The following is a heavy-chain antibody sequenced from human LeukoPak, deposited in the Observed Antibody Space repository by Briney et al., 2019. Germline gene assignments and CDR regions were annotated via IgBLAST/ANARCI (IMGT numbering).Heavy chain of an antibody. V-gene: IGHV4-61*02. J-gene: IGHJ3*02. Sequence: SQTLSLTCTVSGGSISSGGYYWSWIRQPAGKGLEWLGRIYTSGSTDYNPSLKSRVTISVDTSKNQFSLNLSSVTAADTAVYYCARGSVVVVVAATLAFDIWGQGTMVTVSS. D-gene: IGHD2-15*01. CDR1: GGSISSGGYY. CDR3: ARGSVVVVVAATLAFDI. CDR2: IYTSGST.